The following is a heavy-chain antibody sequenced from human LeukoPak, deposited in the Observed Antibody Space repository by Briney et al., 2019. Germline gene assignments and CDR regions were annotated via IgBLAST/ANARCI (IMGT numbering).Heavy chain of an antibody. D-gene: IGHD5-18*01. J-gene: IGHJ6*02. CDR2: ISSSGSTI. Sequence: GGSLRLSCAASGFTFSDYYMSWLRQAPGKGLEWVSYISSSGSTIYYADSVKGRFTISRDNAKNSLYLQMNSLRAEDTAVYYCARVGYSYGLQLTSYYYYGMDVWGQGTTVTVSS. CDR3: ARVGYSYGLQLTSYYYYGMDV. V-gene: IGHV3-11*01. CDR1: GFTFSDYY.